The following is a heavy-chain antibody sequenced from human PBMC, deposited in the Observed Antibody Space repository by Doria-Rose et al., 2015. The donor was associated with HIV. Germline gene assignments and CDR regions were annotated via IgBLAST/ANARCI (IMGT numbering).Heavy chain of an antibody. CDR2: IYQSGST. D-gene: IGHD3-16*01. CDR3: ARGVGGVMVTYYYYMDV. V-gene: IGHV4-34*01. J-gene: IGHJ6*04. Sequence: LEWVGEIYQSGSTNYNPSLKSRVTASLDTSKNQFSLKLTSVTAADTAVYYCARGVGGVMVTYYYYMDVWGKGTTVTVSS.